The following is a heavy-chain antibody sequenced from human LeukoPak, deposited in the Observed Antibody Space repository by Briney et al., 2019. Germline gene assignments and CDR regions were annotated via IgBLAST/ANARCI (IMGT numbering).Heavy chain of an antibody. CDR3: ARRSGTYHAFDI. CDR2: IYSSGST. Sequence: SQTLSLTCTVSGGLISSGSYYWSWIRQPAGKGLEWIGRIYSSGSTNYNPALRSRLTISVDTSKNQFSLKLSSVTAADTAVYYCARRSGTYHAFDIWGQGTMVTVSS. CDR1: GGLISSGSYY. D-gene: IGHD1-26*01. V-gene: IGHV4-61*02. J-gene: IGHJ3*02.